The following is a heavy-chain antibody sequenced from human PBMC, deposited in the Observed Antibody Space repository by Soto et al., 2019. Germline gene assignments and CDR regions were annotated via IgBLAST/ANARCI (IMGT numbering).Heavy chain of an antibody. V-gene: IGHV1-18*04. CDR3: ARDDITMVRGVTRYYYYGMDV. J-gene: IGHJ6*02. CDR1: GYTFTSYG. CDR2: VSAYNGNT. D-gene: IGHD3-10*01. Sequence: ASVKVSCKASGYTFTSYGISWVRQAPGQGLEWMGWVSAYNGNTNYAQKLQGRVTMTTDTSTSTAYMELRSLRSDDTAVYYCARDDITMVRGVTRYYYYGMDVWGQGPRSPSP.